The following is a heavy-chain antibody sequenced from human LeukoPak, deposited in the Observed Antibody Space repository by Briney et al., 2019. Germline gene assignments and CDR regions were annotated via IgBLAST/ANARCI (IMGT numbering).Heavy chain of an antibody. CDR3: AKDIYSSFDY. D-gene: IGHD6-13*01. Sequence: GGSLRLSCAASGFTFSSYEMNWVRQAPGKGLEWVSGISWNSGSIGYADSVKGRFTISRDNAKNSLYLQMNSLRAEDTALYYCAKDIYSSFDYWGQGTLVTVSS. CDR2: ISWNSGSI. V-gene: IGHV3-9*01. CDR1: GFTFSSYE. J-gene: IGHJ4*02.